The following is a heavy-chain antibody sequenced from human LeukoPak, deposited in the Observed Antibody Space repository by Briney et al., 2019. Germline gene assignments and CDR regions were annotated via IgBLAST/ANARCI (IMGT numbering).Heavy chain of an antibody. CDR1: GGSIISSDYH. CDR3: ARHCCSGPAKRVFDI. V-gene: IGHV4-39*01. Sequence: SETLSLTCTVSGGSIISSDYHWGWVRQPPGKGLEWIGTISYGGNTDYNPSLRSRVTISVDTSNNQFSLRLGSVTAADTAVYHCARHCCSGPAKRVFDIWGQGTMVTVSS. CDR2: ISYGGNT. J-gene: IGHJ3*02. D-gene: IGHD2-15*01.